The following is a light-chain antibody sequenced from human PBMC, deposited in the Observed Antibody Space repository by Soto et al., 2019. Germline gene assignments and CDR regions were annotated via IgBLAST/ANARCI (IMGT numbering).Light chain of an antibody. CDR2: DAS. V-gene: IGKV3D-20*01. CDR3: QHYGCSSWT. J-gene: IGKJ1*01. Sequence: EIVLTQSPATLSLSPGERASLSCGASQSVSSSYLAWYQQKPGLAPRLLVYDASSRATGIPARFSGRRSGTDLTVTSTTLEPEGFQVDYCQHYGCSSWTFGQGTKVEVK. CDR1: QSVSSSY.